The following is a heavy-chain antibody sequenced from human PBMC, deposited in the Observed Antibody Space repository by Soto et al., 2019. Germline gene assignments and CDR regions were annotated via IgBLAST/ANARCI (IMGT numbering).Heavy chain of an antibody. J-gene: IGHJ4*02. CDR2: ISAVNGNT. Sequence: ASVKVSCKASGYTFTNYAIHWVRQAPGQNLEWMGWISAVNGNTKYSQRFQGRVTFTSDTSASTAYMELSSLRSEDTAVFYCALYSGRYSGLGPSRGQGTLVTVSS. D-gene: IGHD1-26*01. CDR3: ALYSGRYSGLGPS. CDR1: GYTFTNYA. V-gene: IGHV1-3*01.